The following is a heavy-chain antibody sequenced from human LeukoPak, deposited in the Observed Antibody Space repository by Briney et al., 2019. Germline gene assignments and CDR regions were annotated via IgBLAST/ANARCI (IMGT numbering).Heavy chain of an antibody. D-gene: IGHD4-17*01. J-gene: IGHJ5*02. CDR3: AREVDGDVWFDP. CDR2: MNPNSGNT. V-gene: IGHV1-8*01. Sequence: ASVKVSCKASGYTFTSYDINWVRQASGQGLEWMGWMNPNSGNTGYAQKFQGRVTMTRNTSISTAYMELSSLRSEDTAVYYCAREVDGDVWFDPWGQGTLVTVSS. CDR1: GYTFTSYD.